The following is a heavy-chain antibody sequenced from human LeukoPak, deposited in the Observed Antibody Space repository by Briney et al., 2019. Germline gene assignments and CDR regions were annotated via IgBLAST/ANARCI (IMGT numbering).Heavy chain of an antibody. J-gene: IGHJ4*02. Sequence: SETLSLTCTVSGGSISSGSYYWSWIRQPAGKGLEWIGRIYTSGSTNYNPSLKSRVTISVDTSKNQFSLKLSSVTAADTAVYYCARVRATPSLAYFDYWGQGTLVTVSS. CDR3: ARVRATPSLAYFDY. CDR2: IYTSGST. D-gene: IGHD5-12*01. CDR1: GGSISSGSYY. V-gene: IGHV4-61*02.